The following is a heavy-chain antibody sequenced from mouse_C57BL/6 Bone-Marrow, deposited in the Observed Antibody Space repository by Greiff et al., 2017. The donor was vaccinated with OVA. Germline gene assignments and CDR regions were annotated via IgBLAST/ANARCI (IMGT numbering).Heavy chain of an antibody. CDR2: IHPSDSDP. V-gene: IGHV1-74*01. D-gene: IGHD4-1*01. Sequence: VQLQQPGAELVKPGASVKVSCKASGYTFTSYWMHWVKQRPGQGLEWIGRIHPSDSDPNYNQKFKGKATLTVDKSSSTAYMQLSSLTSEDSAVYYCARLGRPAWFADWGQGTLVTVSA. J-gene: IGHJ3*01. CDR1: GYTFTSYW. CDR3: ARLGRPAWFAD.